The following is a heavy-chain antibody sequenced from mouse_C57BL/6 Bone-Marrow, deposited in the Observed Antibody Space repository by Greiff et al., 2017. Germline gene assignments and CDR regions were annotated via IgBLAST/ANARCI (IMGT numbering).Heavy chain of an antibody. J-gene: IGHJ2*01. V-gene: IGHV1-69*01. CDR1: GYTFTSYW. CDR2: IDPSDSYT. Sequence: QVQLKQPGAELVMPGASVKLSCKASGYTFTSYWMHWVKQRPGQGLEWIGEIDPSDSYTNYNQKFKGKSTLTVDKSSSIAYMQLSSLTSEDSAVYYCARSKDYWGQGTTLTVSS. CDR3: ARSKDY. D-gene: IGHD1-3*01.